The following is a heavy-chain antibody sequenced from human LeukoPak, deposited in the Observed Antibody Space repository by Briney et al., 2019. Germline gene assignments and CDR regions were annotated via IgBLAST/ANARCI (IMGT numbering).Heavy chain of an antibody. V-gene: IGHV3-7*03. Sequence: GGSLRLSCAASGFTFNNYWMSWVRQAPGKGLEWVANIKQDGSEMYYVESVKGRFTISRDNAKNSLFLQMTSLRAEDTAVYYCARDPGRIGFDYWGQGTLVTVSS. CDR2: IKQDGSEM. J-gene: IGHJ4*02. CDR1: GFTFNNYW. CDR3: ARDPGRIGFDY. D-gene: IGHD2/OR15-2a*01.